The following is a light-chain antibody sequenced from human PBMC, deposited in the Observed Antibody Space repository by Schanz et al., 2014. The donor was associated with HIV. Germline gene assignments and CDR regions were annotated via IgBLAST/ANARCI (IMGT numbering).Light chain of an antibody. CDR3: SSFAGNNKLL. J-gene: IGLJ2*01. Sequence: QSALTQPPSASGSPGQSVTISCTGTSSDVGGYNYVSWYQQHPGKAPKLMIYEVSERPSGVPDRFSGSKSGNTASLTVSGLQADDEADYYCSSFAGNNKLLFGGGTKVTVL. CDR1: SSDVGGYNY. V-gene: IGLV2-8*01. CDR2: EVS.